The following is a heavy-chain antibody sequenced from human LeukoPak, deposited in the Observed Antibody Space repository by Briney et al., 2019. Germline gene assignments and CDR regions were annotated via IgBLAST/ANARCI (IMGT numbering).Heavy chain of an antibody. CDR1: GFTFSSYG. D-gene: IGHD3-22*01. CDR2: IRYDGSNK. V-gene: IGHV3-30*02. Sequence: GGSLRLSCAASGFTFSSYGMHWVRQAPGKGLEWVAFIRYDGSNKYYADSVKGRFTIPRDNSKNTLYLQMNSLRAEDTAVYYCARSKWLPYWYFDLWGRGTLVTVSS. CDR3: ARSKWLPYWYFDL. J-gene: IGHJ2*01.